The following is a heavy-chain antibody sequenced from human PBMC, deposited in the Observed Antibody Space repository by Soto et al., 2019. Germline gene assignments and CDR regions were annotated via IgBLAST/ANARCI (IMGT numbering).Heavy chain of an antibody. CDR2: ISAYNGNT. Sequence: QVQLVQSGAEVKKPGASVKVSCKASGYTFTSYGISWVRQAPGQGLEWMGWISAYNGNTNYAQKLQGRVTMTTDTSTSTAYMEMRSLRSDDTAVYYCARGRGLFGGGDLPGDDSYGMDVWGQGTTVTVSS. V-gene: IGHV1-18*04. J-gene: IGHJ6*02. CDR3: ARGRGLFGGGDLPGDDSYGMDV. D-gene: IGHD4-17*01. CDR1: GYTFTSYG.